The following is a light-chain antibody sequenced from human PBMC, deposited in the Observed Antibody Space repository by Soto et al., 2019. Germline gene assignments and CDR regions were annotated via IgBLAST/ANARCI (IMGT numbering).Light chain of an antibody. CDR2: DAS. CDR3: QQYNNYWT. CDR1: QSVSTW. V-gene: IGKV1-5*01. Sequence: DIQMTQSPSTLSASVGDRVTITCRASQSVSTWLAWYQQKPGTAPKVLIYDASSLQSGVPSRFSGSGSGTEFTLTLSSLQPDDFATYFCQQYNNYWTFGQGTKV. J-gene: IGKJ1*01.